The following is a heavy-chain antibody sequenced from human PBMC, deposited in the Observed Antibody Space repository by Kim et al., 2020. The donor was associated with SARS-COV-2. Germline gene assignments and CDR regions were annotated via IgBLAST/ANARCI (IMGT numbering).Heavy chain of an antibody. Sequence: GNTKYSRRFQDGVTITRDTSAGTAYMELSSLRSEDTAVYYCARGSGSWFDPWGQGTLVTVSS. J-gene: IGHJ5*02. CDR3: ARGSGSWFDP. V-gene: IGHV1-3*01. D-gene: IGHD5-12*01. CDR2: GNT.